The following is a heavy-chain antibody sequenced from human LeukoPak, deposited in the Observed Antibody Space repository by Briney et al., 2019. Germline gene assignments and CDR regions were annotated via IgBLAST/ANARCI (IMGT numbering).Heavy chain of an antibody. V-gene: IGHV4-59*01. Sequence: SETLSLTCTVSGGSISNYYWNWIRQPPGKGLEWVGYIYYSGTTDYNPSLKSRVIMSVDTSKNQFSLSLSSVTAADTAVYYCARAGSDWDTSWYFDLWGRGTLVTVSS. CDR3: ARAGSDWDTSWYFDL. D-gene: IGHD6-19*01. CDR1: GGSISNYY. J-gene: IGHJ2*01. CDR2: IYYSGTT.